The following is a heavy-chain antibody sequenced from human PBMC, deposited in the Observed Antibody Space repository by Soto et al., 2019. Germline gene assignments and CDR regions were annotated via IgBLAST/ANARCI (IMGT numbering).Heavy chain of an antibody. Sequence: SETLSLTCAVYGGSFSGYYWSWIRQPPGKGLEWIGEINHSGSTNYNPSLKSRVTISVDTSKNQFSLKLSSVTAADTAVYYCARGGERITIFGVVIRPYYYGMDVWGQGTTATVSS. CDR2: INHSGST. D-gene: IGHD3-3*01. CDR3: ARGGERITIFGVVIRPYYYGMDV. J-gene: IGHJ6*02. V-gene: IGHV4-34*01. CDR1: GGSFSGYY.